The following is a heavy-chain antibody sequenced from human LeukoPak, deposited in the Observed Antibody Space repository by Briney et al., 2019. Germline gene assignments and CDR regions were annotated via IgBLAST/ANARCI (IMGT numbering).Heavy chain of an antibody. CDR2: IYYSGST. D-gene: IGHD5-18*01. Sequence: XXXXGLEWIAYIYYSGSTYYNPSLKSRVTISVDTSKNQFSLKLSSVTAADTAVYYCARSGRYSYGLIWGQGTLVTVSS. V-gene: IGHV4-31*02. J-gene: IGHJ4*02. CDR3: ARSGRYSYGLI.